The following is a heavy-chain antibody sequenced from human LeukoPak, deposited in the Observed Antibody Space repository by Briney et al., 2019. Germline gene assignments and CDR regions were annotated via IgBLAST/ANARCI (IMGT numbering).Heavy chain of an antibody. Sequence: SETLSLTCTVSGGSISSYYWSWIRQPPGKGLEWIGYIYYSGSTNYNPSLKSRVTISVDTSKNQFSLKLSSVTAADTAVYYCALRGRASGGFDYWGQGTLVTVSS. D-gene: IGHD3-10*01. CDR1: GGSISSYY. V-gene: IGHV4-59*01. CDR2: IYYSGST. J-gene: IGHJ4*02. CDR3: ALRGRASGGFDY.